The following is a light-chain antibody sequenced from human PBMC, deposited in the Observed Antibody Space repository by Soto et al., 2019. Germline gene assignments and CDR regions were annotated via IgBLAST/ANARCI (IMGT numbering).Light chain of an antibody. V-gene: IGKV1-39*01. J-gene: IGKJ4*01. CDR3: QQSYTTPLT. CDR1: QYISDF. CDR2: AAS. Sequence: DIQMTHSPSSLSASVGYIVTITCRSSQYISDFLNWYQQKPGKAPVILIYAASTLQSGVPSRFTGSRSETNFTLIISSLQPEDFATYYCQQSYTTPLTFGGGTKVDIK.